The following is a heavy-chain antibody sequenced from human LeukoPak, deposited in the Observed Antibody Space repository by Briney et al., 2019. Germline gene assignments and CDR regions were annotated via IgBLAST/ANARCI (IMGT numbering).Heavy chain of an antibody. D-gene: IGHD6-13*01. CDR3: ARGKGTAGVSGDP. V-gene: IGHV3-33*01. Sequence: PGRSLRLSCAASGFTFRSYAMHWVRQAPGKGLEWVAVIWYDGSNKYYADSVKGRFTISRDNSKDTAYLQMNSLRVDDTAVYYCARGKGTAGVSGDPWGQGTLVTVSS. CDR2: IWYDGSNK. J-gene: IGHJ5*02. CDR1: GFTFRSYA.